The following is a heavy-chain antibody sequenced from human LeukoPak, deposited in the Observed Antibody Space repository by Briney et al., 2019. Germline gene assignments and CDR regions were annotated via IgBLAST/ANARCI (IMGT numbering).Heavy chain of an antibody. CDR1: RFTFSSYS. J-gene: IGHJ3*02. D-gene: IGHD2-2*01. V-gene: IGHV3-48*01. Sequence: GGSLRLSCAATRFTFSSYSMNWVRQAPGKGLEWVSYISSSGSTMYYADSVKGRFTISRDNAGNSLYLQMNSLRAEDTAVYYCASAYCIRTTCHGAFDIWGQGTMVTVSS. CDR2: ISSSGSTM. CDR3: ASAYCIRTTCHGAFDI.